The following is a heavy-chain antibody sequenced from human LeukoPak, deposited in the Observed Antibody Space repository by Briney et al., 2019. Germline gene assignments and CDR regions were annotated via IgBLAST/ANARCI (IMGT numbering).Heavy chain of an antibody. CDR3: ARDRYGSGSPADAFDI. CDR1: GFTFSSYA. CDR2: ISYDGSNK. D-gene: IGHD3-10*01. Sequence: GRSLRLSCAASGFTFSSYAMHWVRQAPGKGLEWVAVISYDGSNKYYAGSVKGRFTISRDNSKNTLYLQMNSLGAEDTAVYYCARDRYGSGSPADAFDIWGQGTMVTVSS. J-gene: IGHJ3*02. V-gene: IGHV3-30-3*01.